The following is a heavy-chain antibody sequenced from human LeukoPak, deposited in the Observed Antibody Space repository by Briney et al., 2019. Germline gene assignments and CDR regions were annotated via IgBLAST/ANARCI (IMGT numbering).Heavy chain of an antibody. D-gene: IGHD4-17*01. CDR3: AKDWRDYGDYRGYFDY. Sequence: GGSLRLSCAASGFTFSSYGMHWVRPAPGKGLEWVAFIRYDGRNKYYADSVKGRFTISRDNSKNTLYLQMNSLRAEDTAVYYCAKDWRDYGDYRGYFDYWGQGTLVTVSS. V-gene: IGHV3-30*02. J-gene: IGHJ4*02. CDR1: GFTFSSYG. CDR2: IRYDGRNK.